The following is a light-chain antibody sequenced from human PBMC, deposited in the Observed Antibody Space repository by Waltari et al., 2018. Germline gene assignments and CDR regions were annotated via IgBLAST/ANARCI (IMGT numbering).Light chain of an antibody. J-gene: IGLJ3*02. Sequence: SALTPPASVSGSPGQSITISCTGTRSDIVTSAYVCWHQQYPGKAPKVIIDEVPNPPSGVSNRFSASKSGNTASLTISGLQAEDEADYYCSSFTTSNTWVFGGGTALTVL. V-gene: IGLV2-14*01. CDR1: RSDIVTSAY. CDR2: EVP. CDR3: SSFTTSNTWV.